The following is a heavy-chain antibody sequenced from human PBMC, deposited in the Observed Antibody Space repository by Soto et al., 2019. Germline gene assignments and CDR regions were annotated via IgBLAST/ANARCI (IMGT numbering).Heavy chain of an antibody. Sequence: QVQRVQSGAEVKKPGASVKVSCKASGYTFTSYDINWVRQATGQGLEWMGWMNPNSGNTGYAQKFQGRVTMTRNTSISTAYMELSSLRSEDTAVYYCEREYDSSGYYYFDWGQGTLVTVSS. CDR3: EREYDSSGYYYFD. CDR1: GYTFTSYD. J-gene: IGHJ4*02. D-gene: IGHD3-22*01. V-gene: IGHV1-8*01. CDR2: MNPNSGNT.